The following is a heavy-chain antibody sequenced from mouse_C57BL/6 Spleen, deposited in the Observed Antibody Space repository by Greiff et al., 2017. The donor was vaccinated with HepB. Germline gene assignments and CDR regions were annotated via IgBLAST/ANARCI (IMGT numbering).Heavy chain of an antibody. CDR3: TREGYSNYGGYYAMDY. D-gene: IGHD2-5*01. V-gene: IGHV5-9-1*02. J-gene: IGHJ4*01. CDR1: GFTFSSYA. Sequence: EVHLVESGEGLVKPGGSLKLSCAASGFTFSSYAMSWVRQTPEKRLEWVAYISSGGDYIYYADTVKGRFTISRDNARNTLYLQMSSLKSEDTAMYYCTREGYSNYGGYYAMDYWGQGTSVTVSS. CDR2: ISSGGDYI.